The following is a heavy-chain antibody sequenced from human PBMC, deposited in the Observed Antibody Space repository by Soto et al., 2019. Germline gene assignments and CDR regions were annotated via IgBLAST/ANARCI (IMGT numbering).Heavy chain of an antibody. Sequence: GGSLRLSCAASGFIFSSYSMNWVRQAPGKGLEWVSSISSSSSYIYYADSVKGRFTISRDNAKNSLYLQMNSLRAEDTAVYYCARALGIAAAGTHPDYFDYWGQGTLVTVSS. D-gene: IGHD6-13*01. V-gene: IGHV3-21*01. CDR1: GFIFSSYS. CDR3: ARALGIAAAGTHPDYFDY. J-gene: IGHJ4*02. CDR2: ISSSSSYI.